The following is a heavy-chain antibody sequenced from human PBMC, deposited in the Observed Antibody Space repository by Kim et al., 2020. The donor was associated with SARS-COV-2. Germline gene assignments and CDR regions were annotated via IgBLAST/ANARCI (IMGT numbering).Heavy chain of an antibody. D-gene: IGHD2-2*01. J-gene: IGHJ4*02. CDR3: AGDGGYCSSTSCSLDY. Sequence: SLKGRFPIPRDNAKDSLYLQMNSLRDGDTAVYYCAGDGGYCSSTSCSLDYWGQGTLVTVSS. V-gene: IGHV3-48*02.